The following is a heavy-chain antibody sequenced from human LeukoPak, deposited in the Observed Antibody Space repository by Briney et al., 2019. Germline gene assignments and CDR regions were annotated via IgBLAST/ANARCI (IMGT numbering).Heavy chain of an antibody. D-gene: IGHD2-21*02. CDR3: ERVTYCGGDCYRDAFDI. V-gene: IGHV3-30*04. CDR2: ISYDGSNK. Sequence: GGSLRLSCASSGFTFSSYAMHWVRQAPGKGLEWVAVISYDGSNKYYADSGKDRFTISSDNPKNTMYLQMNSMSAEDTAVYYCERVTYCGGDCYRDAFDIWGQGTMVTVSS. J-gene: IGHJ3*02. CDR1: GFTFSSYA.